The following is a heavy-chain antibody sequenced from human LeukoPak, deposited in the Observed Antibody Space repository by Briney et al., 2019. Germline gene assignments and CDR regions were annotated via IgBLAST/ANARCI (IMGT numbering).Heavy chain of an antibody. CDR1: GFTFSSYW. CDR3: ARGGYFYLDY. D-gene: IGHD3-22*01. V-gene: IGHV3-74*01. J-gene: IGHJ4*02. Sequence: GGSLRLSCAASGFTFSSYWMHWVRQAPGKGLVWVSRIKTDGSSTSYADSVRGRFTISRDNAKNTLYLQMNSLTAEDTAVYYCARGGYFYLDYWGQGTLVTVSS. CDR2: IKTDGSST.